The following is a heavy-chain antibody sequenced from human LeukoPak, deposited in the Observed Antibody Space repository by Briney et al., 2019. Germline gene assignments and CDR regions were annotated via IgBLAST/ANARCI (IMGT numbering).Heavy chain of an antibody. Sequence: ASVKVSCKASGYTFTSYYMHWVRQAPGQGLEWMGIINPSGGSTSYAQKFQGRVTMTRDTSTSTVYMELSSLRSEDTAVYYCARGHLGLASYYGSGSEASWFDPWGQGTLVTVSS. D-gene: IGHD3-10*01. J-gene: IGHJ5*02. V-gene: IGHV1-46*01. CDR2: INPSGGST. CDR1: GYTFTSYY. CDR3: ARGHLGLASYYGSGSEASWFDP.